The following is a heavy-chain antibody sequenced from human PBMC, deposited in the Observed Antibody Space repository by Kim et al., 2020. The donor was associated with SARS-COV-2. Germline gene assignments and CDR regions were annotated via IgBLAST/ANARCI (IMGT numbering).Heavy chain of an antibody. V-gene: IGHV4-34*01. CDR3: ARGRVGVVPSPILGLGPFWKSYYMDV. D-gene: IGHD2-2*01. Sequence: SETLSLTCAGFGESFSDYYWTWVRRPPGKGLEWIGEINHSGSTNYNPSLKSRVTISSDTSKNQFSLKVTSLTAADTAIYYCARGRVGVVPSPILGLGPFWKSYYMDVGGGGAPVTVS. J-gene: IGHJ6*03. CDR1: GESFSDYY. CDR2: INHSGST.